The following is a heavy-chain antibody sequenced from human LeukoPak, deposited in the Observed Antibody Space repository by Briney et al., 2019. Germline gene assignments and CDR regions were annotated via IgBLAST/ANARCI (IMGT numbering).Heavy chain of an antibody. D-gene: IGHD1-26*01. Sequence: GGSLRLSCAASGFTFSSYSMNWVRQAPGKGLEWVSYISSSSSTIYYADSVKSRFTISRDNAKNSLYLQMNSLRAEDTAVYYCASAGATLHAFDIWGQGTMVTVSS. J-gene: IGHJ3*02. V-gene: IGHV3-48*04. CDR3: ASAGATLHAFDI. CDR1: GFTFSSYS. CDR2: ISSSSSTI.